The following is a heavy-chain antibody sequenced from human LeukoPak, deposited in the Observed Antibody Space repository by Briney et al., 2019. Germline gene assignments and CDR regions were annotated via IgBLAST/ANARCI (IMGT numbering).Heavy chain of an antibody. CDR2: INPSGGST. CDR1: GYTFTSYY. CDR3: ARGAASYYFDY. V-gene: IGHV1-46*01. Sequence: ASVKVSCKASGYTFTSYYMHWVRQAPGQGLEWMGIINPSGGSTSYAQKFQGRVTMTRNTSISTAYMELSSLRSEDTAVYYCARGAASYYFDYWGQGTLVTVSS. J-gene: IGHJ4*02. D-gene: IGHD6-13*01.